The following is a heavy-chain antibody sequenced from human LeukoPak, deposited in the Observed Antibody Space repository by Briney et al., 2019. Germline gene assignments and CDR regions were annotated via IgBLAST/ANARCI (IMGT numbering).Heavy chain of an antibody. J-gene: IGHJ6*03. D-gene: IGHD2-21*01. CDR1: GYTFSDYD. V-gene: IGHV1-8*01. CDR2: MNPTSGDS. CDR3: ARVVMKAFYYYYMDV. Sequence: ASVKVSCKASGYTFSDYDVNWVRQAPGQGLEWMGWMNPTSGDSGYAQKFQGRVTMTRSMSKNTAYMELSRLRSEDTAVYFCARVVMKAFYYYYMDVWGKGTTIIISS.